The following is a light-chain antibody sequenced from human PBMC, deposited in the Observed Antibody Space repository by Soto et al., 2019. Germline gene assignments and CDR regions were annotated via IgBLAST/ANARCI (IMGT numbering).Light chain of an antibody. Sequence: EIVLTQSPGTLSLSPGERATLSCRASQSVSSSYLAWYQQKPGQAPRLLIYGASSRATGIPDRFSGSGSGTDFTLTIASLQAEDVAVYYCQQYYTFPRTFGQGSKVEIK. J-gene: IGKJ1*01. V-gene: IGKV3-20*01. CDR2: GAS. CDR1: QSVSSSY. CDR3: QQYYTFPRT.